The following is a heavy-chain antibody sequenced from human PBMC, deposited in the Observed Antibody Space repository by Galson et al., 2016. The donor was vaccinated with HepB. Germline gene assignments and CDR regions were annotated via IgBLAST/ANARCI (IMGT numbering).Heavy chain of an antibody. CDR3: ARARAGGYESYDY. D-gene: IGHD5-12*01. CDR1: GFAFSDYY. J-gene: IGHJ4*02. V-gene: IGHV3-11*05. Sequence: SLRLSCAASGFAFSDYYMNWIRQPPGKGLEWVSYISTGGTYTNYADFVNGRFTISRDNAKNSLYLQMDSLRAEDTALYYCARARAGGYESYDYWGQGTLVTVSS. CDR2: ISTGGTYT.